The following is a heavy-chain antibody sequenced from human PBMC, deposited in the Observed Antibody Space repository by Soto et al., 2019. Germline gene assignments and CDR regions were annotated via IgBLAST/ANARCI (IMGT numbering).Heavy chain of an antibody. V-gene: IGHV4-30-4*01. CDR3: ARSLNDYGGNFWFDP. CDR2: IYYSGST. Sequence: SETLSLTCTVSGGSISSGDYYWSWIRQPPGKGLEWIGYIYYSGSTYYNPSLKSRVTISVDTSKNQFSLKLSSVTAADTAVYYCARSLNDYGGNFWFDPWGQGTLVTVSS. D-gene: IGHD4-17*01. CDR1: GGSISSGDYY. J-gene: IGHJ5*02.